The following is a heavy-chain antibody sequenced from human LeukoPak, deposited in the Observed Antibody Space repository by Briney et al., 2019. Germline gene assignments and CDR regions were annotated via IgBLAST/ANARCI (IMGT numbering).Heavy chain of an antibody. D-gene: IGHD3-10*01. CDR3: ARGGFGDSSSPYYYYYMDV. CDR1: GYTFTGYY. V-gene: IGHV1-2*02. Sequence: GASVEVSCKASGYTFTGYYMHWVRQAPGQGLEWMGWINPNSGGTNYAQKFQGRVTMTRDTSISTAYMELSRLRSDDTAVYYCARGGFGDSSSPYYYYYMDVWGKGTTVTVSS. CDR2: INPNSGGT. J-gene: IGHJ6*03.